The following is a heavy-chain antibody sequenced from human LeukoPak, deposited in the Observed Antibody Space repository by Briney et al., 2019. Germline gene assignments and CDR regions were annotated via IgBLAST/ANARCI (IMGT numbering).Heavy chain of an antibody. V-gene: IGHV3-23*01. Sequence: PGGSLRLSCAASGFTFDTYAMSWVRQAPGKGLELVSTIGNTETYYADSVKGRFTISRDNRQNTVYLQMTSLRAEDTAVYFCAKDAMRGNGIYDAFDIWGQGTRVTVSS. CDR2: IGNTET. CDR1: GFTFDTYA. CDR3: AKDAMRGNGIYDAFDI. D-gene: IGHD3-16*01. J-gene: IGHJ3*02.